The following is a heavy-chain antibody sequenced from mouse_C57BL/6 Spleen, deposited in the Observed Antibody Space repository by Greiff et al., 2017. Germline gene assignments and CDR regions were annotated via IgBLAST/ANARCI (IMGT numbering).Heavy chain of an antibody. D-gene: IGHD1-1*01. CDR2: IYPSDSET. CDR1: GYTFTSYW. V-gene: IGHV1-61*01. Sequence: QVQLQQPGAELVRPGSSVKLSCKASGYTFTSYWMDWVKQRPGQGLEWIGNIYPSDSETHYNQKFKDKATLTVDKSSSTAYMQLSSLTSEDSAVXYCARDFYYYGSRYFDVWGTGTTVTVSS. J-gene: IGHJ1*03. CDR3: ARDFYYYGSRYFDV.